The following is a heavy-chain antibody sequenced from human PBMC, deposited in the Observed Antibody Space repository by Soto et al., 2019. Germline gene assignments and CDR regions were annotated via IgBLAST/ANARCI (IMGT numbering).Heavy chain of an antibody. J-gene: IGHJ4*02. Sequence: QVQLVQSGAEVKKPGASVKVSCKASGYTFTGYYMHWVRQAPGQGLEWMGWINPNSGGTNYAKKFQGRVTMTRDTSISTAYMELSRLRSDDTAVYYCARDYYDFWSGSAFDPAYWGQGTLVTVSS. CDR3: ARDYYDFWSGSAFDPAY. CDR1: GYTFTGYY. D-gene: IGHD3-3*01. V-gene: IGHV1-2*02. CDR2: INPNSGGT.